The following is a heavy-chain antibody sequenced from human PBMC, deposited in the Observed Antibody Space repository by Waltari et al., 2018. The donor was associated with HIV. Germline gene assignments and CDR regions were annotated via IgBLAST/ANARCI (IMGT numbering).Heavy chain of an antibody. CDR3: ATSPLGVWGNWFDP. CDR1: GFTVRSNY. V-gene: IGHV3-66*01. D-gene: IGHD1-26*01. J-gene: IGHJ5*02. CDR2: IYSGGST. Sequence: EVQLVESGGGLVQPGGSLRLSCAASGFTVRSNYMSWVRQAPGKGLEWVSVIYSGGSTYYADSVKGRFTISRDNSKNTLYLQMNSLRAEDTAVYYCATSPLGVWGNWFDPWGQGTLVTVSS.